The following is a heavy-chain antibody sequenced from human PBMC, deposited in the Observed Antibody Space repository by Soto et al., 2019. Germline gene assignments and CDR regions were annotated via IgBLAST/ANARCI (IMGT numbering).Heavy chain of an antibody. CDR1: GFTFSSYG. Sequence: GGSLRLSCAASGFTFSSYGMHWVRQAPGKGLEWVAVISYDGSNKYYADSVKGRFTISRDNSKNTLYLQMNSLRAEDTAVYYCAKEFHDFWSGYYMDYWGQGTLVTVSS. J-gene: IGHJ4*02. D-gene: IGHD3-3*01. CDR3: AKEFHDFWSGYYMDY. CDR2: ISYDGSNK. V-gene: IGHV3-30*18.